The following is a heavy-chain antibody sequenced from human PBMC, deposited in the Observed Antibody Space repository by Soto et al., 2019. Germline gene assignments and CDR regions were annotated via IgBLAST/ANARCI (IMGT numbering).Heavy chain of an antibody. D-gene: IGHD4-4*01. CDR2: IRSKAYGGTT. J-gene: IGHJ5*02. CDR1: GFTFGDYA. CDR3: TRDFTTVTIWHCFDP. Sequence: GSLGLSCPASGFTFGDYAMSWFRQAQGKGLEWVGFIRSKAYGGTTEYAASVKGRFTISRDDSKSIAYLQMNSLKTEDTAVYYCTRDFTTVTIWHCFDPWGQGTLVTVSS. V-gene: IGHV3-49*03.